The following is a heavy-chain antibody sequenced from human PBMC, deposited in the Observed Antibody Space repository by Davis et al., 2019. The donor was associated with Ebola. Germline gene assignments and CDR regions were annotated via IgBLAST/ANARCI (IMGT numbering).Heavy chain of an antibody. Sequence: SVKVSCKASGGTFSSYAISWVRQAPGQGLEWMGWIIPILGIANYAQKFQGRVTITADKSTSTAYMELSSLRSEDTAVYYCARDQVVVVAATGYYYYYGMDVWGQGTTVTVSS. D-gene: IGHD2-15*01. CDR1: GGTFSSYA. V-gene: IGHV1-69*10. CDR2: IIPILGIA. J-gene: IGHJ6*02. CDR3: ARDQVVVVAATGYYYYYGMDV.